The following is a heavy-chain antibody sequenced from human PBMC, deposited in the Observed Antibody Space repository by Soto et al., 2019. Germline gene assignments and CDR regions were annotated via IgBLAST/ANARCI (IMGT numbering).Heavy chain of an antibody. D-gene: IGHD2-15*01. V-gene: IGHV4-39*01. Sequence: SETLSLTCTVSGGSISSSSYYWGWIRQPPGKGLEWIGSIYYSGSTYYNPSLKSRVTISVDTSKNQFSLKLSSVTAADTAVYYCACHRAVLSIWLDPGRQEPLVTVSP. J-gene: IGHJ5*02. CDR3: ACHRAVLSIWLDP. CDR2: IYYSGST. CDR1: GGSISSSSYY.